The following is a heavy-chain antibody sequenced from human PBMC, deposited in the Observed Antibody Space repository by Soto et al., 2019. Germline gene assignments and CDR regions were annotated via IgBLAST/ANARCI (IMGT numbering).Heavy chain of an antibody. CDR2: IYWYDDK. J-gene: IGHJ4*02. CDR3: AHRVLRTVFGLVTTTAIYFDF. Sequence: QITLNESGPTVVRPTETLTLTCRFSGFSLTTSGVGVGWMRQSPGKAPEGLALIYWYDDKRYSASLKSRLTITKDTSKNQVVLTVSDLDPTDTSTYYCAHRVLRTVFGLVTTTAIYFDFWGQGTPVAVSS. D-gene: IGHD3-3*01. CDR1: GFSLTTSGVG. V-gene: IGHV2-5*01.